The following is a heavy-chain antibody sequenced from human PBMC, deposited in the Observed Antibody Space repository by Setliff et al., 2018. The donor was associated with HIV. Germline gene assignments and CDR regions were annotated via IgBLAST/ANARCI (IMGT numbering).Heavy chain of an antibody. Sequence: PGGSLRLSCAASGFTFSNYAMHWVRQAPGKGLEWVAVISYDGSNKYYADSVKGRFTISRDNSKNTLYLQMNSLRAEDTAVYYCARAHSGSYYFDYWGQGTLVTVSS. J-gene: IGHJ4*02. D-gene: IGHD1-26*01. CDR3: ARAHSGSYYFDY. CDR1: GFTFSNYA. CDR2: ISYDGSNK. V-gene: IGHV3-30-3*01.